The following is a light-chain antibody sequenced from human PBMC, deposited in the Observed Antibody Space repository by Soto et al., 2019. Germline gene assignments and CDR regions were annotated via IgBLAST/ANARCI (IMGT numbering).Light chain of an antibody. V-gene: IGKV1-39*01. Sequence: EIGMTLDPSSLCATVGDRVTITCRASQSISTYLNWYQQKPGKAPKLLIYGASSLQGGVPSRFSGSGSVAEVTLTKSGLQPGDLTTYSCHLRSYVPPTFGQGTRLEIK. J-gene: IGKJ5*01. CDR3: HLRSYVPPT. CDR1: QSISTY. CDR2: GAS.